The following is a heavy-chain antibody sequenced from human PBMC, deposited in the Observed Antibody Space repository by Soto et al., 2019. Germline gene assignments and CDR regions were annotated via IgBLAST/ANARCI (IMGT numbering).Heavy chain of an antibody. CDR2: IIPILGIA. J-gene: IGHJ5*02. CDR3: ARGRGLGYCSGGSCLAGEFDP. V-gene: IGHV1-69*02. D-gene: IGHD2-15*01. CDR1: GGTFSSYT. Sequence: QVQLVQSGAEVKKPGSSVKVSCKASGGTFSSYTISWVRQAPGQGLEWMGRIIPILGIANYAQKFKGRVTITADKSTSTGYMKLSSLRSEDTAVYYGARGRGLGYCSGGSCLAGEFDPWGQGNLVNVSS.